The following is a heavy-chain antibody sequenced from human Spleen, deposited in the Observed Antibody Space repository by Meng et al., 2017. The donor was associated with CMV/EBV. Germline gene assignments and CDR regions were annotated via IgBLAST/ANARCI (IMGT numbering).Heavy chain of an antibody. CDR1: GFTFSTYS. D-gene: IGHD2-2*01. V-gene: IGHV1-69*05. CDR3: ARSQRRGQYCSSTSCSYGMDV. CDR2: IIPIFATT. J-gene: IGHJ6*02. Sequence: GGSLRLSCTASGFTFSTYSMNWVRQAPGEGLEWMGGIIPIFATTNYAQKFQGRLTITTDESTSAAYMELSSLKSEDTAVYYCARSQRRGQYCSSTSCSYGMDVWGQGTTVTVS.